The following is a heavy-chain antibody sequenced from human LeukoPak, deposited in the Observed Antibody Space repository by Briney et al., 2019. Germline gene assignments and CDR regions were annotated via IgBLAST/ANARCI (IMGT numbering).Heavy chain of an antibody. CDR1: GFTFSSYS. V-gene: IGHV3-23*01. D-gene: IGHD3-3*01. CDR2: ISGSGGST. CDR3: AKDALRFLEWLLYGDFFDY. J-gene: IGHJ4*02. Sequence: PGGSLRLSCAASGFTFSSYSMNWVRQAPGKGLEWVSAISGSGGSTYYADSVKGRFTISRDNSKNTLYLQMNSLRAEDTAVYYCAKDALRFLEWLLYGDFFDYWGQGTLVTVSS.